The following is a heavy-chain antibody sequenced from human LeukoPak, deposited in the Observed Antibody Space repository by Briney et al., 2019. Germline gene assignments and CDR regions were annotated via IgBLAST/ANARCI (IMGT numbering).Heavy chain of an antibody. CDR3: ARGSNSVAY. Sequence: SETLSLTRTVSGGSISPYYWSWVRQPPGKGLEWIGNIYYSGSTDSNPSLKSRVTFSVDTSKNQFSLKLTSVTAADTAMYYCARGSNSVAYWGQGTLVTVSP. D-gene: IGHD4-23*01. CDR1: GGSISPYY. J-gene: IGHJ4*02. V-gene: IGHV4-59*01. CDR2: IYYSGST.